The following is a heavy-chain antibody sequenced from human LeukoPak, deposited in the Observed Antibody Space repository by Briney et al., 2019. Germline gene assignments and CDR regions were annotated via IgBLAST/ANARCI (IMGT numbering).Heavy chain of an antibody. D-gene: IGHD3-22*01. CDR1: RFTFSRYW. V-gene: IGHV3-74*01. J-gene: IGHJ4*02. Sequence: GSLRPSCAASRFTFSRYWMHWVRQPPGKGLVWVSRINSDGISTSYADSVKGRFTISRDNAKNTLYLQMNSLKAEDTAVYYCARDGNYYDSSGPADYWGQGTLVTVSS. CDR2: INSDGIST. CDR3: ARDGNYYDSSGPADY.